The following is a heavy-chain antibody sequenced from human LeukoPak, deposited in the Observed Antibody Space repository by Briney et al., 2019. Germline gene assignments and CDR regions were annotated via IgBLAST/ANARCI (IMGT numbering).Heavy chain of an antibody. D-gene: IGHD3-3*01. V-gene: IGHV1-2*02. CDR3: ARGASIWTIFGVVTSHFDY. CDR2: INPNSGGT. J-gene: IGHJ4*02. CDR1: GCTFTGYY. Sequence: GASVKVSCKASGCTFTGYYMHWVRQAPGQGLEWMGWINPNSGGTNYAQKLQGRVTMTTDASTSTAYMELRSLRSDDTAVYYCARGASIWTIFGVVTSHFDYWGQGTLVTVSS.